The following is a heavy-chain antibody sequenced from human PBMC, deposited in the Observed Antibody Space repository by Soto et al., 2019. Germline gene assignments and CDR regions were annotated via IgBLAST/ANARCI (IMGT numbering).Heavy chain of an antibody. CDR2: TYYRTKWYN. D-gene: IGHD2-2*01. J-gene: IGHJ6*02. CDR3: ARGRDNGREDCSCTSIGSTRYNDYGMDV. CDR1: GYSVSSNSPA. Sequence: SQTLSLTCAISGYSVSSNSPAWNWITQSPSRGLEWLRRTYYRTKWYNDYAVSVKSRITINPDTSKNQFALQLNSVTPEDTAVYYCARGRDNGREDCSCTSIGSTRYNDYGMDVWGQGTTVTVSS. V-gene: IGHV6-1*01.